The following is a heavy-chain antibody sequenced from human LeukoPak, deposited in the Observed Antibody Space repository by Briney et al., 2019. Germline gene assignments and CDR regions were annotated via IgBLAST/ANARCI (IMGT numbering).Heavy chain of an antibody. Sequence: SETLSLTCTVSGGSISSSSYNWGWIRQPPGKGLEWIGNIDNSGSTYYNPSLKSRVTISADMSKDELSLKLRSVTAADTAVYYCARPPGIAAAWFDPWGQGTLVTVSS. CDR1: GGSISSSSYN. D-gene: IGHD6-13*01. CDR2: IDNSGST. J-gene: IGHJ5*02. V-gene: IGHV4-39*01. CDR3: ARPPGIAAAWFDP.